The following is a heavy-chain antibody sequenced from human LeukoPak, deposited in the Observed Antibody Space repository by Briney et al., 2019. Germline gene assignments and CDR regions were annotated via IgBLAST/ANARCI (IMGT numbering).Heavy chain of an antibody. Sequence: SETLSLTCTVSGGSISSSSYYWGWIRQPPGKGLEWIGSIYYSGSTYYNPSLKSRVTISVDTSKNQFSLKLSSVTAADTAVYYCARHDYGDYVGAFDIWGQGTMVTVSS. CDR1: GGSISSSSYY. V-gene: IGHV4-39*01. J-gene: IGHJ3*02. CDR2: IYYSGST. CDR3: ARHDYGDYVGAFDI. D-gene: IGHD4-17*01.